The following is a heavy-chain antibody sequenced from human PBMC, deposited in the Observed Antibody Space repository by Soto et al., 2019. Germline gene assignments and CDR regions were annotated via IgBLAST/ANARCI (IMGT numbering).Heavy chain of an antibody. Sequence: ASVKVSCKASGYTFTSYSISWVRQAPGQGLEWMGWISAYNGNTNYAQKLQGRVTMTTDTSTSTAYMELRSLRSDDTAVYYCARDPSASDYGSGSYNPSVYYYYGMDVWGQGTTVTVSS. D-gene: IGHD3-10*01. CDR2: ISAYNGNT. CDR1: GYTFTSYS. V-gene: IGHV1-18*01. J-gene: IGHJ6*02. CDR3: ARDPSASDYGSGSYNPSVYYYYGMDV.